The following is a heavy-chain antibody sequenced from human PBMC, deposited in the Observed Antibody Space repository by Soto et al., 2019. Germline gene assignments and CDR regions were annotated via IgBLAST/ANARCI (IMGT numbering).Heavy chain of an antibody. V-gene: IGHV3-21*01. CDR1: GFTFSSYC. CDR3: AREAYDFWSGSNNNWFGP. Sequence: GGSLRLSCAASGFTFSSYCMNWVRQAPGKGLERVSSISSSSSYIYYADSVKGRFTISRDNAKNLLYLQMNSLRAEDTAVYYCAREAYDFWSGSNNNWFGPWGQGTLVTVSS. CDR2: ISSSSSYI. D-gene: IGHD3-3*01. J-gene: IGHJ5*02.